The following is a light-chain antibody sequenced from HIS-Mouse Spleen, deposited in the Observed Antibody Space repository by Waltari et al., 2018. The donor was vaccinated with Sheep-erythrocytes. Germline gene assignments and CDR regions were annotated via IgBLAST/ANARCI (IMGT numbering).Light chain of an antibody. CDR2: EVS. J-gene: IGLJ2*01. V-gene: IGLV2-8*01. CDR3: AAWDDSLNGVV. Sequence: ISCTGTSSDVGGYNYVPWYQQHPGKAPKLMIYEVSKRPSGVPDRFSGSKSGTSASLAISGLQSEDEADYYCAAWDDSLNGVVFGGGTKLTVL. CDR1: SSDVGGYNY.